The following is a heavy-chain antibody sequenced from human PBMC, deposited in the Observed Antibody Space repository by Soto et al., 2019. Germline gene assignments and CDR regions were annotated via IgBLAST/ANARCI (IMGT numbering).Heavy chain of an antibody. D-gene: IGHD3-22*01. CDR1: GYSISSGYY. J-gene: IGHJ5*02. Sequence: SETLSLTCAVSGYSISSGYYWGWLRQPPGKGLVWIGGIYHGGSTYYNPSLNSRVTLSIDMTNNHVSLILNSVTAADTAVYYCARVGPWVPYYYDSSPYTFENWFDPWGQGTLVTVSS. CDR3: ARVGPWVPYYYDSSPYTFENWFDP. V-gene: IGHV4-38-2*01. CDR2: IYHGGST.